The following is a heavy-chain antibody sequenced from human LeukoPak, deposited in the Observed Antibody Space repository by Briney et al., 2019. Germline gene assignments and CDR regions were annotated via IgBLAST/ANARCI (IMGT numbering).Heavy chain of an antibody. CDR2: IYHSGST. CDR1: GYSISSGYY. V-gene: IGHV4-38-2*02. D-gene: IGHD4-17*01. J-gene: IGHJ5*02. CDR3: ARVLTTVTTGGANWFDP. Sequence: SETLSLTCTVSGYSISSGYYWGWIRQPPGKGLEWIGSIYHSGSTYYNPSLKSRVTTSVDTSKNQFSLKLSSVTAADTAVYYCARVLTTVTTGGANWFDPWGQGTLVTVSS.